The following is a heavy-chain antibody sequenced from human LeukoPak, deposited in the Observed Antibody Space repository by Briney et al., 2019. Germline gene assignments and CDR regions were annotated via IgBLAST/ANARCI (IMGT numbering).Heavy chain of an antibody. Sequence: PGGSLRLSCAASGFTFSSYEMNWVRQAPGKGLEWVANIKQEGSEKYYVDSVKGRFTISRDNAKNSLYLQMNSLRAEDTAVYYCARDLNWETYWGQGTLVTVSS. J-gene: IGHJ4*02. CDR3: ARDLNWETY. V-gene: IGHV3-7*01. CDR2: IKQEGSEK. CDR1: GFTFSSYE. D-gene: IGHD7-27*01.